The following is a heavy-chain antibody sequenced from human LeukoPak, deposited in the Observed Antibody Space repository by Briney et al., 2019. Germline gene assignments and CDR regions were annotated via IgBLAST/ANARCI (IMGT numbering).Heavy chain of an antibody. D-gene: IGHD6-19*01. V-gene: IGHV3-23*01. CDR2: ITGSGSST. CDR3: AKRERQSFAY. J-gene: IGHJ4*02. Sequence: GGSLRLSCAASGFTFSDCAMTWVRQAPGKGLEWVSRITGSGSSTFYADSVKGRFTISRDNSKNTVSLQMSGLRAEDTAVYYCAKRERQSFAYWGQGTLVTVSS. CDR1: GFTFSDCA.